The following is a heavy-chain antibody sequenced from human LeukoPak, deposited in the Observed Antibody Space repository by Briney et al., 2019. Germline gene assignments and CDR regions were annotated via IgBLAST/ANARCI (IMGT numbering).Heavy chain of an antibody. V-gene: IGHV3-30*02. J-gene: IGHJ3*02. CDR2: IRYDGSKK. Sequence: GGSLRLSCAASGFTFSSYGMHWVRQAPGKGLEWVSFIRYDGSKKYFADSVKGRFTISRDNSKNTLYLQMNSLRAEDTAVYYCAKDLLIWGQGTMVTVSS. CDR3: AKDLLI. CDR1: GFTFSSYG.